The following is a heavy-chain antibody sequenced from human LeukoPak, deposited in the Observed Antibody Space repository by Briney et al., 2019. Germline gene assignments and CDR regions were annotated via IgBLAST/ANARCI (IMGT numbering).Heavy chain of an antibody. Sequence: PSETLSLTCAVYGGSFSGYYWSWIRQPPGKGLEWIGEINHSGSTNYNPSLKSRVTISVDTSKNQFSLMLSSVTAADTAVYYWAREGTPPYYYYMDVWGKGTTVTVSS. J-gene: IGHJ6*03. CDR1: GGSFSGYY. CDR2: INHSGST. V-gene: IGHV4-34*01. CDR3: AREGTPPYYYYMDV.